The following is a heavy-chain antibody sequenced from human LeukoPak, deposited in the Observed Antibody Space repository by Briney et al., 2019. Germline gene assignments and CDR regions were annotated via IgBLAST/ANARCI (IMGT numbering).Heavy chain of an antibody. V-gene: IGHV4-59*01. D-gene: IGHD3-22*01. CDR1: GGSISSYY. CDR2: IYNSGST. J-gene: IGHJ2*01. Sequence: SETLSLTCTVSGGSISSYYWSWIRQPPGKGLEWIGNIYNSGSTNYNPSLKSRVTISVDTSKNQFSLKLSSVTAADTAVYYCASVYDSSGYYWYFDLWGRGTLVTVSS. CDR3: ASVYDSSGYYWYFDL.